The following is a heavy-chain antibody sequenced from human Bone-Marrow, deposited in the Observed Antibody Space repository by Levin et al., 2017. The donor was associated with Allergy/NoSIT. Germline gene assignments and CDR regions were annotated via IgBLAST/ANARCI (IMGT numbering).Heavy chain of an antibody. Sequence: GESLKISCKASGYTFTSYGISWVRQAPGQGLEWMGWISAYNGNTNYAQKLQGRVTMTTDTSTSTAYLELRSLRSDDTAVYYCARANGAYSSGWRLSGDYWGQGTLVTVSS. V-gene: IGHV1-18*01. CDR1: GYTFTSYG. J-gene: IGHJ4*02. D-gene: IGHD6-19*01. CDR3: ARANGAYSSGWRLSGDY. CDR2: ISAYNGNT.